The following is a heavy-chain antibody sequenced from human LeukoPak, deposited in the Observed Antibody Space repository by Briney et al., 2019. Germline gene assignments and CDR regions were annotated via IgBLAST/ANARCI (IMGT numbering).Heavy chain of an antibody. D-gene: IGHD1-26*01. CDR3: ARAIVGTTIPADVFQI. CDR2: INPNSGVT. V-gene: IGHV1-2*02. Sequence: PGASVKVSCKASGYTFTGYYMHWVRQAPGQGLEWMGRINPNSGVTNYAQKLQGRVTMTRDTSINTAYMELSRLTSDDTAVYYCARAIVGTTIPADVFQIWGQGTMVTVSS. J-gene: IGHJ3*02. CDR1: GYTFTGYY.